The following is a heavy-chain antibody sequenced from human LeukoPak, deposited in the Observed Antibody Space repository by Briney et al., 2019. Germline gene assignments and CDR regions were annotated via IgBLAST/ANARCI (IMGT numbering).Heavy chain of an antibody. D-gene: IGHD3-10*01. V-gene: IGHV4-4*07. CDR1: GVSISSSY. J-gene: IGHJ3*01. Sequence: SETLSLTCTVSGVSISSSYWRWIRQPAGKGLEWVGRIYISGTTNYNPSLKSRVTMSVDTSKNQFSLKVTSVTAADTAVYYCARWGSHGFDVWGQGTMVTVSS. CDR3: ARWGSHGFDV. CDR2: IYISGTT.